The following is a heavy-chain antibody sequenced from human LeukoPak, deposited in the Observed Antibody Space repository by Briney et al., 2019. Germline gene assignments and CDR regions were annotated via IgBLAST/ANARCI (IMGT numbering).Heavy chain of an antibody. V-gene: IGHV4-34*01. D-gene: IGHD3-3*01. J-gene: IGHJ4*02. CDR1: GGSFSGYY. Sequence: SETLSLTCAVYGGSFSGYYWSWIRQPPGKGLEWIGEINHSGSTNYNPPLKSRVTISVDTSKNQFSLKLSTVTAADTAVYYCARGWVTIFGVVRGYYFDYWGQGTLVTVSS. CDR3: ARGWVTIFGVVRGYYFDY. CDR2: INHSGST.